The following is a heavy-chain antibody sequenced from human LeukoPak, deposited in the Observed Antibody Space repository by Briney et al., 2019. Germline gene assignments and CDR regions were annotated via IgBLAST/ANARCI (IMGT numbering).Heavy chain of an antibody. CDR1: GFISSHYG. Sequence: GGSLRLSCAASGFISSHYGMHWVRQAPGKGLEWVAVIQNDASTENFADSVKGRFTISRDNSKNTVFLQMNSLRVEDTAVYYCARELSQIVWGGLDYGGQGTLVSVSS. D-gene: IGHD2-21*01. V-gene: IGHV3-33*05. CDR2: IQNDASTE. CDR3: ARELSQIVWGGLDY. J-gene: IGHJ4*02.